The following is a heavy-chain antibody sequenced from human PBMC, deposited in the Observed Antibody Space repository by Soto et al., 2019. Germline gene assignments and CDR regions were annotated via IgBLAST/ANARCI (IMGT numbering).Heavy chain of an antibody. CDR1: GGSVNGYY. J-gene: IGHJ5*02. CDR2: INRTGGT. D-gene: IGHD3-3*01. CDR3: ATRITVFGLLIPPFDP. Sequence: SETLSLTCAVYGGSVNGYYWNWIRQPPGKGLEWIGEINRTGGTHYNPSLKGRVTMSVDTSKNQFSLRLSSVTAADTAIYYCATRITVFGLLIPPFDPWGQGTQVTVSS. V-gene: IGHV4-34*01.